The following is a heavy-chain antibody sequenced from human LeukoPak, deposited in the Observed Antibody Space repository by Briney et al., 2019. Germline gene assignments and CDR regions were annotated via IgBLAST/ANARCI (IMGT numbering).Heavy chain of an antibody. Sequence: SGGSLRLCCAASGFTLSSYSMKWVRQSPGKGLEWVSSISSSSSYIYYADSVKGRFTISRDNAKNSLYLQMNSLRAEDMAVFYCARGEGNDYWGQGTLVTVSS. V-gene: IGHV3-21*01. J-gene: IGHJ4*02. CDR1: GFTLSSYS. CDR2: ISSSSSYI. CDR3: ARGEGNDY.